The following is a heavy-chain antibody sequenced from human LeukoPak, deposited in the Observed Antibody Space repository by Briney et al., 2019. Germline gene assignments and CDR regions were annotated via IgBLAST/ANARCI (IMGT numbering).Heavy chain of an antibody. CDR1: GGTFSSYA. V-gene: IGHV1-69*13. CDR3: ARDLEAVGNLSPDY. J-gene: IGHJ4*02. D-gene: IGHD6-19*01. Sequence: VASVKVSCKASGGTFSSYAISWVRQAPGQGLEWMGGIIPIFGTANYAQKFQGRATITADESTSTAYMELSSLRSEDTAVYYCARDLEAVGNLSPDYWGQGTLVTVSS. CDR2: IIPIFGTA.